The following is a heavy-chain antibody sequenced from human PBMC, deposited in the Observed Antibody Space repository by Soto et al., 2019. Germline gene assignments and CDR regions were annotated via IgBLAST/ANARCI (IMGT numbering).Heavy chain of an antibody. CDR1: GFTFRSYW. V-gene: IGHV3-23*01. Sequence: SGFTFRSYWMQWVRQAPGKGLEWVSALSGSGVSTYYADSVMGRFTISRDNSKNTVYLQMNSLRAEDTAVYYCAKIESRFYYDSTGYYPFDYWGQGTLVTVSS. CDR2: LSGSGVST. CDR3: AKIESRFYYDSTGYYPFDY. D-gene: IGHD3-22*01. J-gene: IGHJ4*02.